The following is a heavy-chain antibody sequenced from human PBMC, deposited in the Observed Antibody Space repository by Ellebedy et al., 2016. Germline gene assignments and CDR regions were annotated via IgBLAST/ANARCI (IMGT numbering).Heavy chain of an antibody. V-gene: IGHV3-21*01. D-gene: IGHD5-12*01. CDR3: ERDMADIVTTITGYYYYCMDV. Sequence: GESLKICXAASGFTFSSYSMNWVRQAPGKGLEWGSSISSSSSYIYYADSVKGRFTISRDTAKHSLYVQENSLRADDTSVYYCERDMADIVTTITGYYYYCMDVWGQGTTVTVAS. CDR1: GFTFSSYS. CDR2: ISSSSSYI. J-gene: IGHJ6*02.